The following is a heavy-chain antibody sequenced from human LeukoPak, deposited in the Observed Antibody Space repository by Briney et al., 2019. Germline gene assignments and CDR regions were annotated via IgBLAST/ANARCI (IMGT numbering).Heavy chain of an antibody. CDR2: INHSGST. CDR1: GGSFSGYY. Sequence: PSETLSLTCAVYGGSFSGYYWSWIRQPPGKGLEWIGEINHSGSTNYNPSLKSRVTISVDTSKNQFSLKLSSVTAADTAAYYCARYRRSTSCHDYWGQGTLVTVSS. D-gene: IGHD2-2*01. V-gene: IGHV4-34*01. J-gene: IGHJ4*02. CDR3: ARYRRSTSCHDY.